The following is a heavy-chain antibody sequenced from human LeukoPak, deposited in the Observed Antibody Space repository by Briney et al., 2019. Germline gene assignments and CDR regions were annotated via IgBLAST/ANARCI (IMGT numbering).Heavy chain of an antibody. V-gene: IGHV3-23*01. Sequence: GSGDERTYYAYSVKGRFTISRDNSKNTLYLQMKSLRAEDTAVYYCAKRELGYCSTPNCNDYWGQGTLVTVSS. CDR3: AKRELGYCSTPNCNDY. J-gene: IGHJ4*02. D-gene: IGHD2-2*01. CDR2: GSGDERT.